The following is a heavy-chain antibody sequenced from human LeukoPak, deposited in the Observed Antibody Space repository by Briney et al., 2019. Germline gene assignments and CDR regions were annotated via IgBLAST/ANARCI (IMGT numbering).Heavy chain of an antibody. Sequence: SETLSLTCTVSGYSISSGYYWGWIRQPPGKGLEWIGSIYHSGSTYYNPSLKSRVTISVDTSKNEFSLKVRSVTAADTAVYFCARTHCEGDCFSAIRYWGQGTPVTVSS. D-gene: IGHD2-21*02. J-gene: IGHJ4*02. V-gene: IGHV4-38-2*02. CDR2: IYHSGST. CDR1: GYSISSGYY. CDR3: ARTHCEGDCFSAIRY.